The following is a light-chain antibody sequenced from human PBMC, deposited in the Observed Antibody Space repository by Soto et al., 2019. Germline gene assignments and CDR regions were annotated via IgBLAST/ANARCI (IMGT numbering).Light chain of an antibody. CDR1: QSVSSY. CDR2: DAS. V-gene: IGKV3-11*01. CDR3: QQSSNWPWT. J-gene: IGKJ1*01. Sequence: EIVLTQSPATLSLSPGERATLSCRASQSVSSYLAWYQQKPGQAPRLLIYDASNRATGIPARFSGSGSGTDFTPTISSLEPEDFDVHYCQQSSNWPWTFGQGTNVDIK.